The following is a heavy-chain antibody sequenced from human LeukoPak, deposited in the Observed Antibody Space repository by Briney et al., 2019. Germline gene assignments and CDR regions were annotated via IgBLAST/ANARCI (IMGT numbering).Heavy chain of an antibody. V-gene: IGHV3-48*01. Sequence: GGSLRLSCAASGFTFSSYSMNWVRQAPGKGLEWVSYISSSSSTIYYADSVKGRFTISRDNSKNTLYLQMNSLRAEDTAVYYCAKEVARLFDYWGQGTLVTVSS. CDR3: AKEVARLFDY. CDR1: GFTFSSYS. CDR2: ISSSSSTI. D-gene: IGHD2-15*01. J-gene: IGHJ4*02.